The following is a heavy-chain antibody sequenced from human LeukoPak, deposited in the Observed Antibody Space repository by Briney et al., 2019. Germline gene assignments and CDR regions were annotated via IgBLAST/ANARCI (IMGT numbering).Heavy chain of an antibody. CDR2: IKQDGNEK. V-gene: IGHV3-7*01. Sequence: GGSLRLSCAASGFTFSRPWMTWAAQAPGKGREGWANIKQDGNEKYYVDSVKGRFTISRDNGKNSLYLQMNSLRVEDTAVYFCARPPDLDSSAYFWFPKWGQGTLVTVSS. J-gene: IGHJ4*02. D-gene: IGHD3-22*01. CDR3: ARPPDLDSSAYFWFPK. CDR1: GFTFSRPW.